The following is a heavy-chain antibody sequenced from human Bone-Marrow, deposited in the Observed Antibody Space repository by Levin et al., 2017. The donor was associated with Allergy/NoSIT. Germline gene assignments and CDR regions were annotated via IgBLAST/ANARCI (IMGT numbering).Heavy chain of an antibody. D-gene: IGHD5-18*01. Sequence: PGGSLRLSCAASGFTFSSYWMTWVRQAPGKGLEWVANIKQDGSEKYYMDSVKGRFTISRDNAKNSLYLQMNSLRAEDTAVYYCVRDSRDTAKDYWGQGTLVIVSS. J-gene: IGHJ4*02. CDR1: GFTFSSYW. CDR2: IKQDGSEK. V-gene: IGHV3-7*01. CDR3: VRDSRDTAKDY.